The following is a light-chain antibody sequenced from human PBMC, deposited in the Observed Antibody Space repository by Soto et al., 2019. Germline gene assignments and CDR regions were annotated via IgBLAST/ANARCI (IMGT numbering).Light chain of an antibody. V-gene: IGKV1-5*03. J-gene: IGKJ2*01. CDR1: QSSDSG. Sequence: DIQMTQSPSTLSASVGDRVTITCRASQSSDSGLAWYQQKPGKAPKLLIYRASSLESGVPSRFSGSGSGTEFTLTISSLQPDDFTTYYCQQYKTYTYTFAQGTKLEIK. CDR2: RAS. CDR3: QQYKTYTYT.